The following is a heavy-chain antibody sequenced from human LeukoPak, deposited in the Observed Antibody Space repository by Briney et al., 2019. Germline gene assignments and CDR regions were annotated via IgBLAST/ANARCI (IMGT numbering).Heavy chain of an antibody. J-gene: IGHJ4*02. D-gene: IGHD4-23*01. Sequence: GGSLRLSCAASGFTFSSYWMHWVRQSPGKGLVWVSRINNDESSTSYADSVKGRFTISRDNAKNTLYLQMNSLRVEDTAVYYCARGRPHGNDYWGQGTLVTVSS. CDR2: INNDESST. CDR1: GFTFSSYW. V-gene: IGHV3-74*01. CDR3: ARGRPHGNDY.